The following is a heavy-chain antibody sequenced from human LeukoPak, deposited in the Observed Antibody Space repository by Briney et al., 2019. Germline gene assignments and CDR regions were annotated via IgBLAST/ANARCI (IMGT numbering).Heavy chain of an antibody. CDR1: GLTFSRYW. Sequence: GGSLRLSCAASGLTFSRYWMHWVRQAPGKGLVWVSRINSDGSSTSYADSVKGRFTISRDNAKNTLYLQMNSLRAEDTAVYYCATLGRVDVADYWGQGTLVTVSS. CDR3: ATLGRVDVADY. CDR2: INSDGSST. V-gene: IGHV3-74*01. J-gene: IGHJ4*02. D-gene: IGHD7-27*01.